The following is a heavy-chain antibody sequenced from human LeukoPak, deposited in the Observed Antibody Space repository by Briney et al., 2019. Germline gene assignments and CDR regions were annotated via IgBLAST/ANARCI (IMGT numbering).Heavy chain of an antibody. D-gene: IGHD3-10*01. J-gene: IGHJ4*02. V-gene: IGHV3-48*04. Sequence: GGSLRLSCAASGFTFSSYSMNWVRQAPGKGLEWVSYISSSSSTIYYADSVKGRFTISRDNAKNSLYLQMNSLRAEDTAVYYCARGEVDYYGSGSYYTGVDYWGQGTLVTVSS. CDR3: ARGEVDYYGSGSYYTGVDY. CDR1: GFTFSSYS. CDR2: ISSSSSTI.